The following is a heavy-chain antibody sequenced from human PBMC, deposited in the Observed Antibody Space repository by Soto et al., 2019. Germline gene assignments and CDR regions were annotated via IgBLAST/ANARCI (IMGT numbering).Heavy chain of an antibody. V-gene: IGHV1-18*01. CDR1: GYTFTSYG. Sequence: QVQLVQSGAEVKKPGASVKVSCKASGYTFTSYGISWVRQAPGQGLAWMGWISAYNGNTNYAQKLQGRVTMTTKTSNSPAYMELRSLRSDDTAVYYCARYGTEFFPRVLYFAWLQPGEFDYWGQGTLVTVSS. J-gene: IGHJ4*02. D-gene: IGHD3-9*01. CDR2: ISAYNGNT. CDR3: ARYGTEFFPRVLYFAWLQPGEFDY.